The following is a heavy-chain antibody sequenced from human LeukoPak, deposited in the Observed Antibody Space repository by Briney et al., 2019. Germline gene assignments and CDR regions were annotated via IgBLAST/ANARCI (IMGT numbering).Heavy chain of an antibody. V-gene: IGHV3-9*01. D-gene: IGHD3-3*01. Sequence: GGSLRLSCAASGFTFDDYAMHWVRQAPGKGLEWVSGISWNSGSIGYADSVKGRFTISRDNSKNTLYLQMNSLRAEDTAVYYCAREGTIFGVVRGFDYWGQGTLVTISS. J-gene: IGHJ4*02. CDR3: AREGTIFGVVRGFDY. CDR1: GFTFDDYA. CDR2: ISWNSGSI.